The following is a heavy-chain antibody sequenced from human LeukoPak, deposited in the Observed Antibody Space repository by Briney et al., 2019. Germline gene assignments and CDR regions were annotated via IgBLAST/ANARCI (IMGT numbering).Heavy chain of an antibody. Sequence: GGSLRLSCAASGFTFSSYGMHWVRQAPGKGLEWVAFIRYDGSNKYYADSVKGRFTISRDNSKNTLYLQMNSLRAEDTAVHYCAKDLPDYYGSGSPPDYWGQGTLVTVPS. CDR2: IRYDGSNK. CDR1: GFTFSSYG. V-gene: IGHV3-30*02. J-gene: IGHJ4*02. CDR3: AKDLPDYYGSGSPPDY. D-gene: IGHD3-10*01.